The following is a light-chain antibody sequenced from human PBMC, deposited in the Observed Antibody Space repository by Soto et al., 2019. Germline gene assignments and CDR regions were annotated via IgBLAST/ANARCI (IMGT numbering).Light chain of an antibody. CDR1: QSVSSIY. V-gene: IGKV3-20*01. Sequence: EIVLTQSPGTLSLSPGERATLSCRASQSVSSIYLAWYQQKPGQAPRLLIYGSSSRATGIPDMFSGSGSGTAFTLTISRLEPQDFAVYYCHQYGSSRWTFGQGTKVEI. CDR2: GSS. J-gene: IGKJ1*01. CDR3: HQYGSSRWT.